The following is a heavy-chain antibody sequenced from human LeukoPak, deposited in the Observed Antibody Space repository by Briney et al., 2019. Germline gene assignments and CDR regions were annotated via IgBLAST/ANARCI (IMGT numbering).Heavy chain of an antibody. CDR1: GFTFSSYG. V-gene: IGHV3-48*01. J-gene: IGHJ6*03. Sequence: PGGSLRLSCAASGFTFSSYGMTWVRQAPGKGLEWVSYISSSSSTIYYADSVKGRFTISRDNAKNSLYLQMNSLRAEDTAVYYCARVYVLLWFGESRGRYMDVWGKGTTVTISS. D-gene: IGHD3-10*01. CDR3: ARVYVLLWFGESRGRYMDV. CDR2: ISSSSSTI.